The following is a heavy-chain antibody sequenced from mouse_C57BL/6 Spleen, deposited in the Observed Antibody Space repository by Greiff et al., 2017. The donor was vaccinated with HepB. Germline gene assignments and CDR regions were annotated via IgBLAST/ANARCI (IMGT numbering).Heavy chain of an antibody. CDR2: ISSGGSYT. J-gene: IGHJ3*01. D-gene: IGHD2-4*01. CDR1: GFTFSSYG. Sequence: EVQGVESGGDLVKPGGSLKLSCAASGFTFSSYGMSWVRQTPDKRLEWVATISSGGSYTYYPDSVKGRFTISRDNAKNTLYLQMGSLKSEDTAMYYCSRHINYDYVVGSFAYWGRETLVTVSA. CDR3: SRHINYDYVVGSFAY. V-gene: IGHV5-6*01.